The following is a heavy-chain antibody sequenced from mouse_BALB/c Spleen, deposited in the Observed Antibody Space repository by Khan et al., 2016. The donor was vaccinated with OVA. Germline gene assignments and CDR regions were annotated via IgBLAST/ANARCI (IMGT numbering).Heavy chain of an antibody. D-gene: IGHD2-1*01. V-gene: IGHV1-62-2*01. Sequence: VQVVESGAGLVKPGASVKLSCKASGYNFIDYIIQWVKQRSGQGLEWIGWFDPGSGSIKYNEKIKDKATLTADKSSSTVYMELSRLKSYDSAVYFCARHGGYGNYDAMDYWGQGTSVTVSS. CDR1: GYNFIDYI. CDR3: ARHGGYGNYDAMDY. J-gene: IGHJ4*01. CDR2: FDPGSGSI.